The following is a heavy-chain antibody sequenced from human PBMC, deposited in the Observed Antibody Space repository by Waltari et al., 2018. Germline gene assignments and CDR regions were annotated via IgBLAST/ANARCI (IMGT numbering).Heavy chain of an antibody. D-gene: IGHD6-13*01. CDR2: INPGNGNT. CDR3: ARGGGAAAAHYGMDV. Sequence: QVQLVQSGAEVKKPGASVKVSCKASGYTFTSYAMHWVRQAPGQRLEWMGWINPGNGNTKYSQKFQGRVTITRDTSASTAYMELSSLRSEDTAVYYCARGGGAAAAHYGMDVWGQGTTVTVSS. CDR1: GYTFTSYA. J-gene: IGHJ6*02. V-gene: IGHV1-3*01.